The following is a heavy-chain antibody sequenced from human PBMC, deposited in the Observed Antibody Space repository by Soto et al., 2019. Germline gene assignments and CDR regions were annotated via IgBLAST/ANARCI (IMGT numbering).Heavy chain of an antibody. D-gene: IGHD2-15*01. CDR3: ARVGGTRGWY. J-gene: IGHJ4*02. Sequence: QVQLQESGPGLVKPSETLSLTCTVSSDSITNYYWSWIRHSPGKGLEWIGDIHDSGRSNYNPSLKSRVNISVDTSKKQFSLMLNSVTTADTAVYYCARVGGTRGWYWGQGTLVTVSS. CDR1: SDSITNYY. CDR2: IHDSGRS. V-gene: IGHV4-59*01.